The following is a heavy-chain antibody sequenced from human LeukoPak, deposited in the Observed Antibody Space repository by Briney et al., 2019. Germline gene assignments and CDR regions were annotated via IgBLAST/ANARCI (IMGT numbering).Heavy chain of an antibody. D-gene: IGHD4-17*01. CDR1: GFTFSSYD. J-gene: IGHJ4*02. CDR3: ARSLNYGDYGIDY. V-gene: IGHV3-13*01. Sequence: GGSLRLSCAASGFTFSSYDMHWVRQAPGKGLEWVSAINTAGDTYYPGSVKGRFTISRENAKNSLYLQMNSLRAGDTAVYYCARSLNYGDYGIDYWGQGTLVTVSS. CDR2: INTAGDT.